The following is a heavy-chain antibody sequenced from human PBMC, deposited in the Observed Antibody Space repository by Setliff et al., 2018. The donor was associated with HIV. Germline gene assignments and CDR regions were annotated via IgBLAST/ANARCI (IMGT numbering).Heavy chain of an antibody. CDR1: GVSISSDGYY. D-gene: IGHD4-17*01. CDR3: ARVQMAYAAFDV. Sequence: PSETLSLTCTVSGVSISSDGYYWSWIRQPAGKGLEWIGRISTTGSTNYTPSLKSRVTISVDTSKNQFSLKLSSVTAADTAVYYCARVQMAYAAFDVWGQGTMVTVSS. V-gene: IGHV4-61*02. J-gene: IGHJ3*01. CDR2: ISTTGST.